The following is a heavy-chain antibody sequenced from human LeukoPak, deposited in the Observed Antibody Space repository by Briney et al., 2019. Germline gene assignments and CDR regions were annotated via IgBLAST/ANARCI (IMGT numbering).Heavy chain of an antibody. CDR2: ISSSGSTI. D-gene: IGHD4-17*01. J-gene: IGHJ4*02. V-gene: IGHV3-48*04. Sequence: AGGSLRLSCAASGFTFSSYWMHWVRQAPGKGLEWVSYISSSGSTIYYADSVKGGFTISRDNAKNSLYLQMNSLRAEDTAVYYCARHSFGDYEFWFDYWGQGTLVTVSS. CDR3: ARHSFGDYEFWFDY. CDR1: GFTFSSYW.